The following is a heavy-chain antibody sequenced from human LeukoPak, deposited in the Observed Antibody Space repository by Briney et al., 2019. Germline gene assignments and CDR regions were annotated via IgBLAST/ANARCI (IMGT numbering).Heavy chain of an antibody. CDR3: ARAAFCSSTSCYGSFYYYYYGMDV. J-gene: IGHJ6*02. Sequence: ASVKVSCKASGYTFTSYGISWVRQAPGQGLEWMGWISAYNGNTNYAQKLQGRVTMTTDTSTSTAYMELRSLRSDDTAVYYCARAAFCSSTSCYGSFYYYYYGMDVWGQGTTVTVSS. V-gene: IGHV1-18*01. CDR1: GYTFTSYG. D-gene: IGHD2-2*01. CDR2: ISAYNGNT.